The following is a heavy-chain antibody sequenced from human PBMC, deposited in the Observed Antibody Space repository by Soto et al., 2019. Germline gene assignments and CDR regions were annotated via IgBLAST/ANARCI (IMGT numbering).Heavy chain of an antibody. D-gene: IGHD3-16*01. Sequence: EVQLLESGGGLVQPGGCLRLSCAASGFTFSSYAMSWVRQAPGKGLEWGSAISVRGYSTYYADSVKGRFTISRDNSKNTLYLQMNSLRAEDTAVYYCAKGGFWDPNYMDVWGKGTMVTVSS. CDR2: ISVRGYST. CDR3: AKGGFWDPNYMDV. V-gene: IGHV3-23*01. CDR1: GFTFSSYA. J-gene: IGHJ6*03.